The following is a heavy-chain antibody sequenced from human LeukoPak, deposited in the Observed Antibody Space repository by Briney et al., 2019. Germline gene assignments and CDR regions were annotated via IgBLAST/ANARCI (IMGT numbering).Heavy chain of an antibody. J-gene: IGHJ4*02. D-gene: IGHD5-18*01. CDR1: GFTFSGSA. CDR3: TRIVDTAMVTGISDY. CDR2: IRSKANSYAT. V-gene: IGHV3-73*01. Sequence: GGSLRLSCAASGFTFSGSAMHWVRQASGKGLEWVGRIRSKANSYATAYAASVKGRFTISRDDSKNTAYLQMNSLKTEDTAVYCCTRIVDTAMVTGISDYWGQGTLVTVSS.